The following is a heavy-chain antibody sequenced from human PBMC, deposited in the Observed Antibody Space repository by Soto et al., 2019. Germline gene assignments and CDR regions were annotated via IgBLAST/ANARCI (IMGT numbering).Heavy chain of an antibody. D-gene: IGHD3-22*01. Sequence: SLRLSCAASGFTFSSYAMSWVRLAPGKGLEWVSSIRDDGTGTYYVDSVKGRFTISRDNAKNSLYLQMDSLRAEDTAVYYCARHKYHSSGPSAYWGQGTLVTVSS. J-gene: IGHJ4*02. CDR3: ARHKYHSSGPSAY. V-gene: IGHV3-7*01. CDR2: IRDDGTGT. CDR1: GFTFSSYA.